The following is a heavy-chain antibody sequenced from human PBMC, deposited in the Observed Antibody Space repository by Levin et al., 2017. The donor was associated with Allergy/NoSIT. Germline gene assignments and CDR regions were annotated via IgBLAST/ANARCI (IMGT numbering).Heavy chain of an antibody. CDR3: AHSLCGWYEVLPACYFDY. D-gene: IGHD6-19*01. CDR2: IYWNDDK. V-gene: IGHV2-5*01. J-gene: IGHJ4*02. Sequence: SGPTLVKPTQTLTLTCTFSGFSLSTSGVGVGWIRQPPGKALEWLALIYWNDDKRYSPSLKSRLTITKDTSKNQVVLTMTNMDPVDTATYYCAHSLCGWYEVLPACYFDYWGQGTLVTVSS. CDR1: GFSLSTSGVG.